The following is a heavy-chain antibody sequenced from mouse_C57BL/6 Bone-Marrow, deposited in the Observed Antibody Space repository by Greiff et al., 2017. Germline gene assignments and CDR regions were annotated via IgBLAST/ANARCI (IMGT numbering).Heavy chain of an antibody. J-gene: IGHJ1*03. D-gene: IGHD2-2*01. CDR3: TTWPYYGYDGPCWYFDV. Sequence: EVQLVASGAELVRPGASVKLSCTASGFNIKDDYMHWVKQRPEQGLEWIGWIDPENGDTEYASKFQGKATITADTSSNTAYLQFSSLTSEDTAVYYCTTWPYYGYDGPCWYFDVWGTGTTVTVSS. CDR2: IDPENGDT. V-gene: IGHV14-4*01. CDR1: GFNIKDDY.